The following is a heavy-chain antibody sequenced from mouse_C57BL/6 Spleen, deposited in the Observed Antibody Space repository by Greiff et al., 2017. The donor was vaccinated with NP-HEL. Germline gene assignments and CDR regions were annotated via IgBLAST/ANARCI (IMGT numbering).Heavy chain of an antibody. D-gene: IGHD1-1*01. V-gene: IGHV14-3*01. CDR1: GFNIKNTY. CDR2: IDPADGNT. CDR3: APYDNGTYWYFDV. J-gene: IGHJ1*03. Sequence: EVMLVESVAELVRPGASVKLSCTASGFNIKNTYMHWVKQRPEQGLEWIGRIDPADGNTKYAPNFPGKAPITASRYSNTAYLQLTSLTSEDTAIYYCAPYDNGTYWYFDVWGTGTTVTVSS.